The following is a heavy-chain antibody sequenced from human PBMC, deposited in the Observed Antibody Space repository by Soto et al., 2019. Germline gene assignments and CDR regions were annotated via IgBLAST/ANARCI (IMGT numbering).Heavy chain of an antibody. D-gene: IGHD2-2*01. CDR3: ARALPVAKGGFDP. V-gene: IGHV3-53*01. CDR2: IYTAGGT. CDR1: GFTVSNTY. J-gene: IGHJ5*02. Sequence: PVGSLRLSCAASGFTVSNTYMTWVRQPPGKGLECVSVIYTAGGTNYADSVKGRFIISRDNSKNTLYLQMNSLRAEDTAMYYCARALPVAKGGFDPWGQGTLVTVSS.